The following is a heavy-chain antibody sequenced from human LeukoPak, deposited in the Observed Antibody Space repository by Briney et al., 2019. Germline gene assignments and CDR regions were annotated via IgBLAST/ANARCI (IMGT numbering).Heavy chain of an antibody. CDR1: GFPFSSYW. V-gene: IGHV3-7*01. J-gene: IGHJ4*02. Sequence: GALRLSCAAYGFPFSSYWMSWVRQAPGKGLEWVANIRQDGRVQNYVDSVKCRFTISRDNAKNSLYLQMSSLRAEDAAVYYCVVTTRSRGFDNRGQGTLVTVSS. CDR2: IRQDGRVQ. D-gene: IGHD1/OR15-1a*01. CDR3: VVTTRSRGFDN.